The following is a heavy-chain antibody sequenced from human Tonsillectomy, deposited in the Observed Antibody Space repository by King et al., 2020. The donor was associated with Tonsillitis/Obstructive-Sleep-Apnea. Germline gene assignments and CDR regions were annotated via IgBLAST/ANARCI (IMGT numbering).Heavy chain of an antibody. D-gene: IGHD3-10*01. J-gene: IGHJ4*02. CDR3: AREDPTGKIDY. CDR2: INSEGSRT. V-gene: IGHV3-74*01. Sequence: VQLVESGGGLVQPGGSLRLSCAASGFTFSSYWRHWVRQAPGKGLVWVSRINSEGSRTNYADPVKGRFTISRDNAKNTLYLQMNSLGAEDTAVYYCAREDPTGKIDYWDQGTLVTVSS. CDR1: GFTFSSYW.